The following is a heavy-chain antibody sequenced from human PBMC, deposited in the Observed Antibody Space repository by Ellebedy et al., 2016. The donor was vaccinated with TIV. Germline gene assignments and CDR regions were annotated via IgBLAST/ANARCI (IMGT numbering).Heavy chain of an antibody. Sequence: GGSLRLSXAASGFTFSNTAMSWVRQAPGEGLEWVSSFSGITGSTYYADSVKGRFTISRDISNNTLYLQMNSLRAEDTAVYYCAKATPSIAGHPPWGDDYWGQGTLVTVSS. J-gene: IGHJ4*02. CDR2: FSGITGST. V-gene: IGHV3-23*01. D-gene: IGHD6-6*01. CDR3: AKATPSIAGHPPWGDDY. CDR1: GFTFSNTA.